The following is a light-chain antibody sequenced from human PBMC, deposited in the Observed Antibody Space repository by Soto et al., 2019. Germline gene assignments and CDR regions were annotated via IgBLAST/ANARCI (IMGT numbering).Light chain of an antibody. Sequence: QSALTQPASVSGSPGQSITISYTGTSSDVGSYNLVSWYQQHPGKAPKLMIYEGSKRPSGVSNRFSGSKSGNTASLTISGLQAEDEADYYCCSYAGSLWVFGGGTQLT. CDR3: CSYAGSLWV. J-gene: IGLJ3*02. V-gene: IGLV2-23*01. CDR1: SSDVGSYNL. CDR2: EGS.